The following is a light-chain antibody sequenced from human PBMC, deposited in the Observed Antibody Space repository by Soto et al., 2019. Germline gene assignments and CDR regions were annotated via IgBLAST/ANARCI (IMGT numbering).Light chain of an antibody. CDR2: GNI. J-gene: IGLJ1*01. Sequence: QAVVTQPPSVSGAPGQRVTISCTGSSSNIGAGYDVHWYQQLPGTAPKLLIYGNINRPSGVPDRFSGSQSGTSASLAITGLQAEDETDYYCPSYDSSLIYVFGTGTKVTVL. CDR1: SSNIGAGYD. V-gene: IGLV1-40*01. CDR3: PSYDSSLIYV.